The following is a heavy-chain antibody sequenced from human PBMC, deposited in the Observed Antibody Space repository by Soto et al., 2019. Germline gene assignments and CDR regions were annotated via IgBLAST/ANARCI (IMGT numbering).Heavy chain of an antibody. D-gene: IGHD4-17*01. J-gene: IGHJ4*02. CDR2: ISAYSGDT. V-gene: IGHV1-18*01. Sequence: QVQLVQSGAEVKKPGASVKVSCTASGYPFTGYSVGWVRQAPGQGLEWMGWISAYSGDTYYAQRFKDRLSMTTDAPTSTAYMEPRSLRSDDTAVYYCARPSGSYGDYAWSLKYWGQGTRVTVSS. CDR3: ARPSGSYGDYAWSLKY. CDR1: GYPFTGYS.